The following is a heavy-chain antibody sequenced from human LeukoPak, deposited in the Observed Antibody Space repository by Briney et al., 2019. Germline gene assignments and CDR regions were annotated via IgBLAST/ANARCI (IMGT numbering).Heavy chain of an antibody. J-gene: IGHJ4*02. Sequence: PGGSLRLSCGASGLPFSSYSMNWVRQAPGKGLEWVSSISSSSSYIYYADSVKGRFTISRDNAKNSRYLRMNSLRAEDTAVYYCARDSGSSPVDYWGQGTLVTVSS. D-gene: IGHD6-13*01. CDR3: ARDSGSSPVDY. CDR2: ISSSSSYI. CDR1: GLPFSSYS. V-gene: IGHV3-21*01.